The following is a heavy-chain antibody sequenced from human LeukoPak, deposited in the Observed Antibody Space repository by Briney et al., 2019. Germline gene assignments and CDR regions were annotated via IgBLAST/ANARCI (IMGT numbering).Heavy chain of an antibody. CDR2: IYYSGST. J-gene: IGHJ3*02. D-gene: IGHD3-22*01. Sequence: SETLSLTCAVSGYSISSGYYWGWIRQPPGKGLEWIGSIYYSGSTYYNSSLKSRVTISVDTSSNQFSLKLSSVTAADTAVYYCARRPYYYDSSGADIWGQGTMVTVSS. CDR1: GYSISSGYY. CDR3: ARRPYYYDSSGADI. V-gene: IGHV4-38-2*01.